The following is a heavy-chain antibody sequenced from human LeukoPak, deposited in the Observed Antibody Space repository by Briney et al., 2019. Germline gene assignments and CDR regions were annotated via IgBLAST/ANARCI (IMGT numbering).Heavy chain of an antibody. Sequence: SETLSLTCAVYGGSFSGYYWSWIRQPPGKGLEWIGEINHSGSTNYNPSLKSRVTISVDTSKNQFSLKLSSVTAADTAVYYCARRPYLGYCSSTSCTGGIWFDPWGQGTLVTVSS. CDR3: ARRPYLGYCSSTSCTGGIWFDP. J-gene: IGHJ5*02. D-gene: IGHD2-2*01. V-gene: IGHV4-34*01. CDR1: GGSFSGYY. CDR2: INHSGST.